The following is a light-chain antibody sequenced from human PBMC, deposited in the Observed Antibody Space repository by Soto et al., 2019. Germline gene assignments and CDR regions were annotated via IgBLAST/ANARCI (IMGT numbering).Light chain of an antibody. CDR3: QQYNNSWT. Sequence: EIAMTQSPVTLTVSPGARATLSWRAGESVSSYVGWQQQTAGQAPRLLIDGASSRGAGIPAWCAGSGSGTEFTLTISRLQVDYAAVYYCQQYNNSWTFGQGTKVDIK. V-gene: IGKV3-15*01. CDR2: GAS. J-gene: IGKJ1*01. CDR1: ESVSSY.